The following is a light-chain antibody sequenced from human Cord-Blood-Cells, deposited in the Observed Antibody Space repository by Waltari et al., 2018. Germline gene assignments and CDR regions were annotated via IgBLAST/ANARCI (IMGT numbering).Light chain of an antibody. CDR3: QQSYSTPPEYT. CDR1: QSISSY. V-gene: IGKV1-39*01. J-gene: IGKJ2*01. Sequence: DIQMTQSPSSLSASVGDRVTITCRASQSISSYLNWYQQKPGKAHKLLIYAASSLQSGVPSRFSGSGSGTDFTLTISSLQPEDFATDYCQQSYSTPPEYTFGQGTKLEIK. CDR2: AAS.